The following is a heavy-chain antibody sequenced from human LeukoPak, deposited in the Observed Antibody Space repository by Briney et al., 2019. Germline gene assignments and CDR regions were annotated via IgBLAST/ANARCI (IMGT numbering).Heavy chain of an antibody. J-gene: IGHJ4*02. CDR2: INPNSGGT. Sequence: GASVKVSCKASGYTFTGYYMHWVRQAPGQGLEWMGWINPNSGGTNYAQKFQGRVTMTRDTSISTAYMELSRLRSDDTAVYYCARDPDPTPLLWFGELFVLGAPPHLSDYWGQGTLVTVSS. CDR3: ARDPDPTPLLWFGELFVLGAPPHLSDY. V-gene: IGHV1-2*02. D-gene: IGHD3-10*01. CDR1: GYTFTGYY.